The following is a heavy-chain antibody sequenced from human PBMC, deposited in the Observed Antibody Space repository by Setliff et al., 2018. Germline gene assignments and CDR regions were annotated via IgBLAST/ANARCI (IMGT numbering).Heavy chain of an antibody. CDR1: GFTFSSYW. J-gene: IGHJ6*02. D-gene: IGHD3-3*01. V-gene: IGHV3-7*03. Sequence: PGGSLRLSCAASGFTFSSYWISWVRQAPGKGLEWVANIKQDGSEKYYVDSVKGRFTISRDNAKNSLYLQMNSLRAEDTAVYYCAKVNNRFWSGYYPYYYAMDVWGQGTTVTVSS. CDR3: AKVNNRFWSGYYPYYYAMDV. CDR2: IKQDGSEK.